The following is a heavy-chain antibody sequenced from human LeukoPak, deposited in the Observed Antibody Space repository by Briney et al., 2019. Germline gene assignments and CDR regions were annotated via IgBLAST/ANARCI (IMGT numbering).Heavy chain of an antibody. J-gene: IGHJ4*02. CDR2: INHSGST. Sequence: PSETLSLTCAVTGGSISSSNWWSWVRQPPGKGLEWIGEINHSGSTNYNPSLKSRVTISVDTSKNQFSLKLSSVTAADTAVYYCARAAEEGATVDYWGQGTLVTVSS. D-gene: IGHD1-26*01. V-gene: IGHV4-4*02. CDR3: ARAAEEGATVDY. CDR1: GGSISSSNW.